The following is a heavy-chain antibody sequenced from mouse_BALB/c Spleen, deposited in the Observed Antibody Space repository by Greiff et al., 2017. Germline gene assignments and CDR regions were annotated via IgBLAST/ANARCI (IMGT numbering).Heavy chain of an antibody. D-gene: IGHD2-1*01. CDR1: GFSLTSYG. V-gene: IGHV2-9*02. J-gene: IGHJ4*01. Sequence: VQGVESGPGLVAPSQSLSITCTVSGFSLTSYGVHWVRQPPGKGLEWLGVIWAGGSTNYNSALMSRLSISKDNSKSQVFLKMNSLQTDDTAMYYCARDQGIYYGNAMDYWGQGTSVTVSS. CDR3: ARDQGIYYGNAMDY. CDR2: IWAGGST.